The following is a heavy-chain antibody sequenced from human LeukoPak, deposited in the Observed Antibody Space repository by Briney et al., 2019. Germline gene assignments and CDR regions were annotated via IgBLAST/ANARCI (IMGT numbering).Heavy chain of an antibody. D-gene: IGHD2-15*01. J-gene: IGHJ5*02. CDR2: ISSDSLTI. CDR1: RFTFSGSA. V-gene: IGHV3-48*01. CDR3: ARTPSVSAGHWFDP. Sequence: GGSLRLSCAASRFTFSGSAMHWVRQASGKGLEWVSYISSDSLTIYYANSVKGRFTISRDNAKNSLYLQMNSLRAEDTAVYYCARTPSVSAGHWFDPWGQGTLVTVSS.